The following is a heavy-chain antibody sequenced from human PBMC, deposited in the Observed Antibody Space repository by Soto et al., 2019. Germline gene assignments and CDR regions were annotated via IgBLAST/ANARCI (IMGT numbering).Heavy chain of an antibody. D-gene: IGHD2-2*01. V-gene: IGHV1-69*08. CDR3: ARDVLVHTGDAFDI. Sequence: QVQLVQSGAEVKKPGSSVKVSCKASGGTFSSYTISWVRQAPGQGLEWMGRIIPILGIANYAQKFQGRVTITADKSTSTAYMELSSLRSEDTAVYYCARDVLVHTGDAFDIWGQGTMVTVSS. CDR2: IIPILGIA. J-gene: IGHJ3*02. CDR1: GGTFSSYT.